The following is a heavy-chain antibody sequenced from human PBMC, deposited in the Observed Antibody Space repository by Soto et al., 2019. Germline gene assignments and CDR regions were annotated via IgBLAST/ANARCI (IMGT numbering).Heavy chain of an antibody. J-gene: IGHJ4*02. CDR2: VNPSGGST. CDR1: GYLFTAYS. V-gene: IGHV1-46*01. D-gene: IGHD3-22*01. CDR3: AGLYHYDSSGYYDY. Sequence: GASVKVSCKASGYLFTAYSMHWVRLAPGQGLEWMGVVNPSGGSTKYAQNFQGRVTMTRDTSTTTIYMELSSLTSEDTAVYYCAGLYHYDSSGYYDYWGQGTLVTVSS.